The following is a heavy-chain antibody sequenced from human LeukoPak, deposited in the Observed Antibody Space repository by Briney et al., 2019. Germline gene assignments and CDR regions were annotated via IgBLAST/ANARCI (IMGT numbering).Heavy chain of an antibody. CDR2: IYYSGST. CDR3: ARRYGRFGVVYFDY. Sequence: SETLSLTCTVSGASISSGSHYWDWIRQPPGKGLEWIGSIYYSGSTYYNPSLKSRVTISVDTSKNQFSLKLNSMTAADTAVYYCARRYGRFGVVYFDYWGQGTLVTVSS. D-gene: IGHD3-3*01. CDR1: GASISSGSHY. J-gene: IGHJ4*02. V-gene: IGHV4-39*01.